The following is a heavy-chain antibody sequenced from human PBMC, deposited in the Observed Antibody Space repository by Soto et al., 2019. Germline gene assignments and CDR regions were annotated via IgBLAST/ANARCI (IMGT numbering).Heavy chain of an antibody. V-gene: IGHV4-34*02. CDR2: ISHDGGT. J-gene: IGHJ6*02. CDR3: ARGQLVWYGDLTPYHRDMDV. D-gene: IGHD3-10*01. Sequence: QVQLQQCGAGLLRPSETLSLTCAFYGGSFDDFYWSWVRQSPGKGLEWVGEISHDGGTNYSPSLASRVSISVDTSKNKFSLHLRSVTAADTGLYYCARGQLVWYGDLTPYHRDMDVWGQGTTVTVSS. CDR1: GGSFDDFY.